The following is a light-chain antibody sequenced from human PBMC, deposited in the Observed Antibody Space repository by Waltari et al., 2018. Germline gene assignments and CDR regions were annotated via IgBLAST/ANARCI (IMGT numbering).Light chain of an antibody. V-gene: IGLV2-8*01. J-gene: IGLJ2*01. Sequence: QSALTQPPSASGSPGQSATISCTGTSSYVGRYNFCSWYQQHPGKAPKLMIYEVSKRPSGVPARLSGSKSGNTASLTVSGLQAEDEADYYCSSYAGSNNVVFGGGTKLTVL. CDR3: SSYAGSNNVV. CDR1: SSYVGRYNF. CDR2: EVS.